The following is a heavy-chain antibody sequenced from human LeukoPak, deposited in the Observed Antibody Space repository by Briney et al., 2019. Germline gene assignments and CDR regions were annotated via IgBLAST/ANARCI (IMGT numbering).Heavy chain of an antibody. V-gene: IGHV1-69*05. J-gene: IGHJ5*02. Sequence: GSSVKVSCKASGGTFSSYAIRWVRQAPGQGLEWMGGNIPIFGTANYAQKFQGRVTITTDESTSTAYMELSSLRSEDTAVYYCARGVSLWFGEFPAWFDPWGQGTLVTVSS. CDR1: GGTFSSYA. CDR3: ARGVSLWFGEFPAWFDP. D-gene: IGHD3-10*01. CDR2: NIPIFGTA.